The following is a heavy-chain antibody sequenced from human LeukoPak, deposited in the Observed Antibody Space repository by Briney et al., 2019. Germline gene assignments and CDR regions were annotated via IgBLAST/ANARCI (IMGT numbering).Heavy chain of an antibody. CDR2: IYYSGST. V-gene: IGHV4-30-4*01. Sequence: PSETLSLTCTVSGGSISSGDYYWSWIRQPPGKGLEWIGYIYYSGSTYYNPSLKSRVTISADTSKNQFSLKLSSVTAADTAVYYCARDPAYYDFWSGTYYYYYGMDVWGQGTTVTVSS. CDR1: GGSISSGDYY. J-gene: IGHJ6*02. CDR3: ARDPAYYDFWSGTYYYYYGMDV. D-gene: IGHD3-3*01.